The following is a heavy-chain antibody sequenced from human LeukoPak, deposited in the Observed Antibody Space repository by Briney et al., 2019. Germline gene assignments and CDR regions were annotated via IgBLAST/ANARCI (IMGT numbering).Heavy chain of an antibody. D-gene: IGHD3-3*01. Sequence: SETLSLTCTVSGYSISSGYYWGWIRQPPGKGLEWIGSIYHSGSTYYNPSLKSRVSISVDTSKNQFSLKLSSVTDADTAVYYCARAYYDFWSGPPGRYNWFDPWGQGTLVTVSS. V-gene: IGHV4-38-2*02. CDR1: GYSISSGYY. CDR2: IYHSGST. CDR3: ARAYYDFWSGPPGRYNWFDP. J-gene: IGHJ5*02.